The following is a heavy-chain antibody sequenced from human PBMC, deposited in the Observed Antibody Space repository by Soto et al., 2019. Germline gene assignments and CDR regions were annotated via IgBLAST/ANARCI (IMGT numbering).Heavy chain of an antibody. V-gene: IGHV3-11*01. CDR3: ARERWLQSLVVDYGMDV. J-gene: IGHJ6*02. CDR2: ISSSGSTI. Sequence: GGSLRLSCAASGFTFSDYYMSWIRQAPGKGLEWVSYISSSGSTIYYADSVKGRFTISRDNAKNSLYLQMNSLRAEDTAVYYCARERWLQSLVVDYGMDVWGQGTTVTVSS. CDR1: GFTFSDYY. D-gene: IGHD2-2*01.